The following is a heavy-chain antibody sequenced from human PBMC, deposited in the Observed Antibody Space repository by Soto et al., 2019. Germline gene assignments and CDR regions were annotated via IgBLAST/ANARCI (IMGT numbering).Heavy chain of an antibody. CDR2: ISYDGSNK. D-gene: IGHD4-4*01. V-gene: IGHV3-30-3*01. CDR3: ARPLWRDDYNWGYFDH. J-gene: IGHJ2*01. Sequence: QVQLVESGGGVVQPGRSLRLSCAASGFTFSSYAMHWVRQAPGKGLEWVAVISYDGSNKYYADSVKGRFTISRDNSKNTLYLQMNSLRAEDPAVYYCARPLWRDDYNWGYFDHWGRGTLVTVSS. CDR1: GFTFSSYA.